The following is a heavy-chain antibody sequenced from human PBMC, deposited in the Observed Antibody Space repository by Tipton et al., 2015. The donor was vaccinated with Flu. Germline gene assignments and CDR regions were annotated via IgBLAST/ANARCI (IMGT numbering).Heavy chain of an antibody. V-gene: IGHV4-59*01. CDR2: IYYSGST. J-gene: IGHJ3*02. Sequence: LSLTCSVSGGSISSYYWSWIRQPPGKGLEWIGYIYYSGSTNYNPSLKSRVTISVDTSKNQFSLKLSSVTAADTAVYYCAGKAYSGAFDIWGQGTMVTVSS. CDR1: GGSISSYY. D-gene: IGHD2-21*01. CDR3: AGKAYSGAFDI.